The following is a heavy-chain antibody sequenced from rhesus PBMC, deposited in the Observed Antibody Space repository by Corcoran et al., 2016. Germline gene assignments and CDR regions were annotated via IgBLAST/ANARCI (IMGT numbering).Heavy chain of an antibody. Sequence: QLQLQESGPGLVKPSETLSLTCAVSGGSISSNYWSWIRQPPGKGLEWIGRISGSGGSTDYNPSLKSRVTISTDTSKNRFSLKLSSVTAADTAVYYCAAPLSGSYYYHYFDYWGQGVLVTVSS. V-gene: IGHV4-173*01. D-gene: IGHD3-16*01. CDR3: AAPLSGSYYYHYFDY. CDR2: ISGSGGST. CDR1: GGSISSNY. J-gene: IGHJ4*01.